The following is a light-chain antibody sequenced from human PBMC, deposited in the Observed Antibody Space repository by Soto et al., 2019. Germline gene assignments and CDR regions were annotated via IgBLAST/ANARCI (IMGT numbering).Light chain of an antibody. CDR1: QSVLYSANTKNC. CDR3: QQYHSTPRT. Sequence: DIVMTQSPDSLAVSLGESATINCKSSQSVLYSANTKNCLAWYQQKPGQPPKLLLYWASTRESGVPDRVSGSGSGTDFTLTISSLQAEDVAVYYCQQYHSTPRTFGQGIKVEIK. CDR2: WAS. V-gene: IGKV4-1*01. J-gene: IGKJ1*01.